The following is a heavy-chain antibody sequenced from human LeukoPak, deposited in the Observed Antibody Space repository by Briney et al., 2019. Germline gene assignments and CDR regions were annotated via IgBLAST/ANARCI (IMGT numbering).Heavy chain of an antibody. CDR2: ISSSGSTI. J-gene: IGHJ4*02. CDR3: ARANVNYGIIFDY. Sequence: PGGSLRLSCAASGFTFSSYEMNWVRQAPGKGLEWVSYISSSGSTIYYADSVKGRFTISRDNAKNSLYLQMNSLRAEDTAVYYCARANVNYGIIFDYWGQGTLVTVSS. V-gene: IGHV3-48*03. CDR1: GFTFSSYE. D-gene: IGHD4-17*01.